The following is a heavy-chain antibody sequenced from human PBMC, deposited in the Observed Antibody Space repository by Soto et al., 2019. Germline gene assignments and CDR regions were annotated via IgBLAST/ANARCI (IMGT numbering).Heavy chain of an antibody. V-gene: IGHV1-18*01. CDR1: GYTLTTYG. D-gene: IGHD1-26*01. CDR3: AKIPSAWEARREY. CDR2: ISPYNGNS. Sequence: ASVKVSCKASGYTLTTYGLSWVRQAPGDGLEWVAWISPYNGNSKIAQKFEGRVTLTTDTSTSTAFMELRSLRAEDTAVYYCAKIPSAWEARREYCGQGPRVTVSS. J-gene: IGHJ4*02.